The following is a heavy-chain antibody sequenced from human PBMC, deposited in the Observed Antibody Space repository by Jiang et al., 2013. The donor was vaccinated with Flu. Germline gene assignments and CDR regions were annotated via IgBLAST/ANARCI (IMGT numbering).Heavy chain of an antibody. Sequence: VQLLESGGGLVKPGGSLRLSCAASGFTFSSYAMSWVRQAPGKGLEWVSAISGSGGSTYYADSVKGRFTISRDNSKNTLYLQMNSLRAEDTAVYYCAKDLSGPTAVTFSYYFDYWGQGTLVTVSS. CDR2: ISGSGGST. CDR3: AKDLSGPTAVTFSYYFDY. CDR1: GFTFSSYA. D-gene: IGHD4-17*01. J-gene: IGHJ4*02. V-gene: IGHV3-23*01.